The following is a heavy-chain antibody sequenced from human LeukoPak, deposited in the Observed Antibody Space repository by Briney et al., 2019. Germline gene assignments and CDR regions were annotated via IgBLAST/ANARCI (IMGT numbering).Heavy chain of an antibody. J-gene: IGHJ4*02. D-gene: IGHD6-19*01. CDR2: IYTSGST. CDR3: ARVSSEQWLVPDGPLDY. CDR1: GGSLSSYY. V-gene: IGHV4-4*07. Sequence: SETLSLTCTVSGGSLSSYYWSWIRQPAGKGLEGIGRIYTSGSTNYNPSLKSRVTMPVDTSKNQFSLKLSSVTAADTAVYYCARVSSEQWLVPDGPLDYWGQGTLVTVSS.